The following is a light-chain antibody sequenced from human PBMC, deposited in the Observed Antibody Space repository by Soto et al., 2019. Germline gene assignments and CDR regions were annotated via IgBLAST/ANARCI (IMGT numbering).Light chain of an antibody. V-gene: IGKV1-5*03. Sequence: DIQMTQSPTTLSAYVGDRVTITYRASQSSSDWLAWYQQKPGKAPNVLIYKASSLESGVPSRFSGSGSGTEFSPTMSRLQPDDLATYCCQRYNPDSLTFGGGNKGAI. J-gene: IGKJ4*01. CDR1: QSSSDW. CDR2: KAS. CDR3: QRYNPDSLT.